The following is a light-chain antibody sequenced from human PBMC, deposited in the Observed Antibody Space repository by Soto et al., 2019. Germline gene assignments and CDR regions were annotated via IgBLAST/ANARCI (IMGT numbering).Light chain of an antibody. Sequence: EIVLTQSPGTLSLSPGGRATLSCRASQSISNTYLSWYQQKPGQAPRLLIYGASTRATGIPARFSGSGSGTDFTLTISSLQPEDFAVYYCHQDYDLPLTFGGGNKVDIK. CDR1: QSISNTY. V-gene: IGKV3D-7*01. CDR3: HQDYDLPLT. CDR2: GAS. J-gene: IGKJ4*01.